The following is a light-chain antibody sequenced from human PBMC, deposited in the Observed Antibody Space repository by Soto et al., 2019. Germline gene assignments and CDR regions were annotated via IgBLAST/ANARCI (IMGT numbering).Light chain of an antibody. V-gene: IGKV3-11*01. Sequence: EIVLTQSPATLSLSPGETATLSCRASQSVSSYLAWYQQKPGQAPRLLIYDASNRATGIPDRFSGSGSGTDFTLTISTLEPEDFAVYYCHQRGSWPRGTFGQGTKVEIK. CDR1: QSVSSY. CDR2: DAS. CDR3: HQRGSWPRGT. J-gene: IGKJ1*01.